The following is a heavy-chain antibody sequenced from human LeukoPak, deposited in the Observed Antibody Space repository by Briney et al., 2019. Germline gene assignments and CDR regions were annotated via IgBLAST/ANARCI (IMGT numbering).Heavy chain of an antibody. V-gene: IGHV3-13*01. CDR2: IGTASDT. J-gene: IGHJ6*03. CDR3: ARGPPRGKYYYMDV. D-gene: IGHD1-1*01. Sequence: GGSLRLSCAASGFTFSSFDMHWVRQPTGQGLERVSTIGTASDTYYPGSVEGRFTLSRDNAKNSLYLQMNSLTAGDTAVYYCARGPPRGKYYYMDVWGKGATVTVSS. CDR1: GFTFSSFD.